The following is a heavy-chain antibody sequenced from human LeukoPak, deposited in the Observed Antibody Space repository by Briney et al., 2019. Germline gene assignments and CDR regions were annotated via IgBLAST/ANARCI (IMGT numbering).Heavy chain of an antibody. D-gene: IGHD6-13*01. Sequence: SQTLSLTCAISGDTVSSNSAGWNWIRQSPSRGLGWLGRTYHRPKWYYDYAVSVRSRITINPDTSKNQLSLQLNSVTPEDTAVYYCARSSYSNSWYVDYWGQGTLVTVSS. V-gene: IGHV6-1*01. CDR2: TYHRPKWYY. CDR1: GDTVSSNSAG. CDR3: ARSSYSNSWYVDY. J-gene: IGHJ4*02.